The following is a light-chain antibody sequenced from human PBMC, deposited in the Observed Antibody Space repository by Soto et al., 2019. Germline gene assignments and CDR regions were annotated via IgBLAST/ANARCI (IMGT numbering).Light chain of an antibody. CDR3: QQRSNWPPLT. Sequence: VMTQSPATLSVSPGERVTLSCMSSQSVSSYLAWYQQKPGQAPRLLIYDASNRATGIPARFSGSGSGTDFTLTISSLEPEDFAVYYCQQRSNWPPLTFGGGTKVDIK. V-gene: IGKV3-11*01. CDR1: QSVSSY. CDR2: DAS. J-gene: IGKJ4*01.